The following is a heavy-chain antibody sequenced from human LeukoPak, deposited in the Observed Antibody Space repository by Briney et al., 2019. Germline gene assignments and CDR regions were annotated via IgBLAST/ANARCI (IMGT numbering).Heavy chain of an antibody. D-gene: IGHD1-26*01. J-gene: IGHJ6*01. CDR2: ISGSGDNT. CDR3: AKMKGHPLPKYYMDV. V-gene: IGHV3-23*01. Sequence: QSGGSLRLSCAASGVNFNAYAMSWVRQAPGKGLEWVSGISGSGDNTLYADSVKGRFTISRDNSKNTLYLEMNGLRAEDTAIYYCAKMKGHPLPKYYMDVWGQGTTVTVSS. CDR1: GVNFNAYA.